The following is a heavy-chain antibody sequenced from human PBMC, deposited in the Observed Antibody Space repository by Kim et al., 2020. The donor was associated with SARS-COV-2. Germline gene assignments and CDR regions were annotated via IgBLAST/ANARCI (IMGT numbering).Heavy chain of an antibody. CDR3: ARDSYGDYSFDY. Sequence: GGSLRLSCAASGFTFSSYSMNWVRQAPGKGLEWVSSISSSSRYIYYADSVKGRFTISRDNAKNSLYLQMSSLIAEDTAVYYCARDSYGDYSFDYWGQGTLVTVSS. V-gene: IGHV3-21*01. D-gene: IGHD4-17*01. CDR2: ISSSSRYI. CDR1: GFTFSSYS. J-gene: IGHJ4*02.